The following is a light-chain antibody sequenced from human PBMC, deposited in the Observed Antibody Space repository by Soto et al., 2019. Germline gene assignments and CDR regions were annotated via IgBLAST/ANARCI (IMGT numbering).Light chain of an antibody. CDR2: GAS. CDR1: QSVSRNS. V-gene: IGKV3-20*01. CDR3: QQDGTSPPT. Sequence: EIVLTQSPGTLSLSPGERATRSCRASQSVSRNSLAWYQQQPGQAPRLLIYGASIRATDIPDRFSGSGSGTDCTLSVSRLEPEDFAVYFCQQDGTSPPTFGTGTKVDIK. J-gene: IGKJ3*01.